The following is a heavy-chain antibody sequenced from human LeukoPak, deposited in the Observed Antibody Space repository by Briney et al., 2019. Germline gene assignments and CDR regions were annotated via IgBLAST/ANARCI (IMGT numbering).Heavy chain of an antibody. Sequence: GGSLRLSCAPSGFTFSNYAMHWVRQAPGKGLEWVAFIPYDGSNKNYADSVKGRFTISRDNSKNTVYLQMNSLRADDTAVYFCAKDKDSTGYYHDYWGQGNLVTVSS. J-gene: IGHJ4*02. V-gene: IGHV3-30*02. CDR2: IPYDGSNK. D-gene: IGHD3-22*01. CDR1: GFTFSNYA. CDR3: AKDKDSTGYYHDY.